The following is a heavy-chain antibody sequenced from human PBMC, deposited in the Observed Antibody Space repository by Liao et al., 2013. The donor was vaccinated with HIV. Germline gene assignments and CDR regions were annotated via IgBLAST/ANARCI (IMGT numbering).Heavy chain of an antibody. V-gene: IGHV4-61*02. J-gene: IGHJ4*02. D-gene: IGHD1-26*01. CDR1: NGSISSGRYY. Sequence: QVQLQESGPGLVKPSQTLSLTCTVSNGSISSGRYYWSWIRQPAGKGLEWIGRIYTSGSTNYNPSLRRRVTISVDTSKNHFSLKLTSVTAADTAVYYCAGRTVGHFDYWGLGVLVTVSS. CDR3: AGRTVGHFDY. CDR2: IYTSGST.